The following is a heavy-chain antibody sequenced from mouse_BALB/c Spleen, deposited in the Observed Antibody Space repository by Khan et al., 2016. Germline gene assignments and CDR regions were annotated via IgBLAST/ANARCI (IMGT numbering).Heavy chain of an antibody. J-gene: IGHJ4*01. CDR1: GFTFTDYY. Sequence: EVELVESGGGLIQPGDSLRLSCATSGFTFTDYYMSWVRQPPGKALEWLGFIRNKANGYTTEYSASVKGRFTISRDNSQSILYLQMNTLRAEDSATYYCARDNYDMDYWGQGTSVTVSS. CDR3: ARDNYDMDY. V-gene: IGHV7-3*02. CDR2: IRNKANGYTT.